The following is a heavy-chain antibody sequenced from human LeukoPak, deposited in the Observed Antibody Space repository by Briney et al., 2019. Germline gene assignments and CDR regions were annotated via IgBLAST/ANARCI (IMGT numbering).Heavy chain of an antibody. Sequence: SETLSLTCAVYGGSFSGYYWSWIRQPPGKGLEWIGEINHSGSTNYNPSLKSRVTISVDTSKNQFSLKLSSVTAADTAVYYCARDLGVINYYYMDVWGKGTTVTISS. CDR1: GGSFSGYY. V-gene: IGHV4-34*01. CDR3: ARDLGVINYYYMDV. J-gene: IGHJ6*03. CDR2: INHSGST.